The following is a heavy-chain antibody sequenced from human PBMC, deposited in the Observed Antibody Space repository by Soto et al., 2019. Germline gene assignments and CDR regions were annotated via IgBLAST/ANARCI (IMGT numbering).Heavy chain of an antibody. V-gene: IGHV4-34*01. D-gene: IGHD3-10*02. CDR1: GRSFSGYY. J-gene: IGHJ6*01. CDR2: IKHSGST. Sequence: PSETLSLTCAVYGRSFSGYYWSWIRQPPGKGREWIGEIKHSGSTNDHPSLKSRVTISVDTSKVQFSLKLSSWAAAVMAVYYCARSRRVWTCSGSYYGYCNYGLDVWGQGTTVTVSS. CDR3: ARSRRVWTCSGSYYGYCNYGLDV.